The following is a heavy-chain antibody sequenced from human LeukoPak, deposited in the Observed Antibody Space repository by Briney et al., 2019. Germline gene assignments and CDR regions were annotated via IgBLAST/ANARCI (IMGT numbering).Heavy chain of an antibody. Sequence: SVKVSCKASGGTFSSYAISWVRQAPGQGLEWMGRIIPILGIANYARKFQGRVTITADKSTSTAYMELSSLRSEDTAVYYCATVGATSLFDYWGQGTLVTVSS. CDR1: GGTFSSYA. J-gene: IGHJ4*02. CDR2: IIPILGIA. D-gene: IGHD1-26*01. V-gene: IGHV1-69*04. CDR3: ATVGATSLFDY.